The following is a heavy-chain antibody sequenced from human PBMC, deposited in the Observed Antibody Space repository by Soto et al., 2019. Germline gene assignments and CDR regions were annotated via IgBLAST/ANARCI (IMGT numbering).Heavy chain of an antibody. CDR2: IMPIIGTA. Sequence: QVQLVQSGAEVKKPGSSVRVSCKASGGTFSSHVFNWVRQAPGQGLEWMGGIMPIIGTANYAQKFQGRVTITADESTSTAYMELSSLSFEDTAVYYCARDLEFRDGNISHLDYWGQGTLVTVSS. V-gene: IGHV1-69*01. D-gene: IGHD3-10*01. CDR3: ARDLEFRDGNISHLDY. J-gene: IGHJ4*02. CDR1: GGTFSSHV.